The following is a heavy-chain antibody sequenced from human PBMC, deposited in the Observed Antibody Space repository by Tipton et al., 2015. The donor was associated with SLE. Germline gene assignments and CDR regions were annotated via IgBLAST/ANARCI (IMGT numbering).Heavy chain of an antibody. V-gene: IGHV3-21*01. Sequence: SLRLSCAASEFTFSSYTVNWVRQAPGKGLEWVSSISPTGDYIYYADSLKGRFTISRDSAKNSLYLQMNSLRAEDTAVYYCATSDYIWGSYRYIDYWGQGTLVTVSS. CDR3: ATSDYIWGSYRYIDY. J-gene: IGHJ4*02. D-gene: IGHD3-16*02. CDR2: ISPTGDYI. CDR1: EFTFSSYT.